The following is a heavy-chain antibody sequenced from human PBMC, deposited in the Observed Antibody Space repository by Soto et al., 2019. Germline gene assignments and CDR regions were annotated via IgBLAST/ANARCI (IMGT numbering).Heavy chain of an antibody. Sequence: SETLSLTCSVSGASSSAYYWSWIRQPPGKGLEWIAYIYYSGSTSYNPSLKSRVSISLDTSKNQFSLKLSSVTAADTAVYYCARTYDGSGPNSGGYGFDIWGPGTMVTVSS. CDR2: IYYSGST. V-gene: IGHV4-59*01. CDR3: ARTYDGSGPNSGGYGFDI. D-gene: IGHD3-22*01. J-gene: IGHJ3*02. CDR1: GASSSAYY.